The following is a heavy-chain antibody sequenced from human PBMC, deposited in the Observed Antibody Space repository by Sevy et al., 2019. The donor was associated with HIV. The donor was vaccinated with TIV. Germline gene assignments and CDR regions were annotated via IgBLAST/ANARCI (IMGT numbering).Heavy chain of an antibody. CDR2: ISGSGGTT. Sequence: GGSLRLSCAASGFTFSTYTMNWVRQAPGKGLEWVSAISGSGGTTYNADSLKGRFTISGDNSKNTLYLQMISLRAEDTAVYYCAKGDRTFYGMDVWGQGTTVTVSS. D-gene: IGHD2-15*01. V-gene: IGHV3-23*01. CDR3: AKGDRTFYGMDV. J-gene: IGHJ6*02. CDR1: GFTFSTYT.